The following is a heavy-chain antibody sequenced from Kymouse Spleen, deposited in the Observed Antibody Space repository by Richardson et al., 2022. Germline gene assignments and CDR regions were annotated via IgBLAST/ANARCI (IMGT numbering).Heavy chain of an antibody. CDR2: IKQDGSEK. Sequence: EVQLVESGGGLVQPGGSLRLSCAASGFTFSSYWMSWVRQAPGKGLEWVANIKQDGSEKYYVDSVKGRFTISRDNAKNSLYLQMNSLRAEDTAVYYCAREYCTNGVCSYNWFDPWGQGTLVTVSS. CDR3: AREYCTNGVCSYNWFDP. V-gene: IGHV3-7*01. CDR1: GFTFSSYW. J-gene: IGHJ5*02. D-gene: IGHD2-8*01.